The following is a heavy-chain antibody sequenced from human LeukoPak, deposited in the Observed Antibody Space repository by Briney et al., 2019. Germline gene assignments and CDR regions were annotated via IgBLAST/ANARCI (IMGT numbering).Heavy chain of an antibody. CDR3: ARESYYYDSSGYYPYYYYYMDV. D-gene: IGHD3-22*01. CDR1: GFTFSSYS. Sequence: GGSLRLSCAASGFTFSSYSMNWVRQAPGKGLEWVSSISSSSYIYYADSVKGRFTISRDNAKNSLYLQMNSLRAEDTAVYYCARESYYYDSSGYYPYYYYYMDVWGKGTTVTISS. CDR2: ISSSSYI. J-gene: IGHJ6*03. V-gene: IGHV3-21*01.